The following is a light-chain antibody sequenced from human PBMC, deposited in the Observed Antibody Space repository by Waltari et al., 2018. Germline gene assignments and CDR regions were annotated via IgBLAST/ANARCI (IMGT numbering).Light chain of an antibody. J-gene: IGKJ1*01. V-gene: IGKV1D-12*01. CDR1: QDIHTW. CDR3: QQANSFPLA. CDR2: GAS. Sequence: DMQMTQSPSYVSASVGDRVTFTCRASQDIHTWLAWYQQKPGKAPKLLIYGASSLQSGVPSRFSGSGSGTDFTLVISSLQPEDFATYYCQQANSFPLAFGQGTKVEMK.